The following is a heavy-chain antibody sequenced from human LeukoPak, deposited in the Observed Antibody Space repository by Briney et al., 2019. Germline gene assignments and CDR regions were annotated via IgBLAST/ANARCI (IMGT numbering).Heavy chain of an antibody. V-gene: IGHV1-18*01. CDR3: ARDSLAGGNAFPDY. CDR1: GYSFANYG. Sequence: ASVKVSCKASGYSFANYGICWVRQAPGRGLEWLRWISAYNGHTNYGQILQGRVTMTRDTSTNTAYLELRSLRSDDTAVYYCARDSLAGGNAFPDYWGQGTLVTVS. D-gene: IGHD4-23*01. CDR2: ISAYNGHT. J-gene: IGHJ4*02.